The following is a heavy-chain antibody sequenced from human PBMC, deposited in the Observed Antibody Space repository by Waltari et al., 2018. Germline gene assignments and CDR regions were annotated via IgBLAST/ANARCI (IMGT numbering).Heavy chain of an antibody. V-gene: IGHV3-23*04. CDR2: SSDGGVYT. CDR3: AKGFEDLLPFDH. J-gene: IGHJ4*02. Sequence: EVQLVESGGTSVQPGGSLRRSCAAPGFNSFTYFISWVRQAPGKGLEWISASSDGGVYTYYADSVKGRFTISRDSSKNTIYLQMNSLRVEDTALYYCAKGFEDLLPFDHWGQGTLVTVST. CDR1: GFNSFTYF. D-gene: IGHD2-21*01.